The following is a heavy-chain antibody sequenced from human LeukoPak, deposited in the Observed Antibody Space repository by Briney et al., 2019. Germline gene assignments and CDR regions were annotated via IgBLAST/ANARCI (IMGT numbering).Heavy chain of an antibody. CDR1: GGTFSSYA. Sequence: SVKVSCKASGGTFSSYAISWVRQAPGQGLECMGGIIPIFGTANYAQKFQGRVTITADESTSTAYMELSSLRSEDTAVYYCARVSIRGLRFLEQGEGRYYFDYWGQGTLVTVSS. V-gene: IGHV1-69*01. CDR2: IIPIFGTA. CDR3: ARVSIRGLRFLEQGEGRYYFDY. J-gene: IGHJ4*02. D-gene: IGHD3-3*01.